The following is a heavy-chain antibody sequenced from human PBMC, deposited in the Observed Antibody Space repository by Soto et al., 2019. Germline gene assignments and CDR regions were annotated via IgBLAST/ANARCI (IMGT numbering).Heavy chain of an antibody. CDR2: ISSSGRTI. V-gene: IGHV3-48*01. D-gene: IGHD3-9*01. J-gene: IGHJ3*02. CDR1: GFIFSNYN. CDR3: LKDKKYDILSAWDALDI. Sequence: QPGGSLRLSCAASGFIFSNYNMKWVRQAPGKGLEWVSYISSSGRTIYYADSVQGRFTISRDNAKNSLYLQMNNLRAEDTAIYYCLKDKKYDILSAWDALDIWGHGTLVTVSS.